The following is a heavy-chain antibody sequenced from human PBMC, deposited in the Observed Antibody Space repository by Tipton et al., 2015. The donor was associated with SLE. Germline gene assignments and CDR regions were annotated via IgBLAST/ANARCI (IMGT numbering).Heavy chain of an antibody. CDR1: GYTFTTYS. D-gene: IGHD3-10*02. V-gene: IGHV1-18*01. CDR2: ISPYNGNT. J-gene: IGHJ4*02. Sequence: QSGAEVKKPGASVRVSCKASGYTFTTYSLSWVRQAPGQGLEWVGSISPYNGNTNYAQKFQGRVTMTTDTSTNTVYMELRGLRSDDTGVYYCARVADVVIFAMFDNWGRGTLVTVSS. CDR3: ARVADVVIFAMFDN.